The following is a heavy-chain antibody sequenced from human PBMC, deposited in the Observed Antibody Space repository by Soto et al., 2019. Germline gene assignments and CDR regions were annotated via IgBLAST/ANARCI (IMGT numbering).Heavy chain of an antibody. V-gene: IGHV3-48*02. CDR2: ITSSSDTK. CDR3: ARVPSSASYRSYYYYGMDV. CDR1: GFTLGGNS. J-gene: IGHJ6*02. D-gene: IGHD1-26*01. Sequence: EVQLVESGGGLVQPGGSLRLSWEASGFTLGGNSMNWVRQAPGKGLEWVSYITSSSDTKYYGDSVKGRFTISRDNAKNSLYLQVNSLRDEDTAVYYCARVPSSASYRSYYYYGMDVWGQGTTVTVSS.